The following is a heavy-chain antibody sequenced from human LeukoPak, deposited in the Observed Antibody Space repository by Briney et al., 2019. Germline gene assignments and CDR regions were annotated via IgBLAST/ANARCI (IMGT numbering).Heavy chain of an antibody. CDR3: ARDTTVVTRHWYFDL. J-gene: IGHJ2*01. CDR2: IYYSGST. CDR1: GGSISSYY. Sequence: SGTLSLTCTVSGGSISSYYWSWIRQPPGKGLEWIGYIYYSGSTNYNPSLKSRVTISVDTSKNQFSLKLSSVTAADTAVYYCARDTTVVTRHWYFDLWGRGTLVTVPS. D-gene: IGHD4-23*01. V-gene: IGHV4-59*01.